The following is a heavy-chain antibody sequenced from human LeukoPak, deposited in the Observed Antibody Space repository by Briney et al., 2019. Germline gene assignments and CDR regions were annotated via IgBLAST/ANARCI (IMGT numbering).Heavy chain of an antibody. CDR3: ARQRTRITMIVVVHPRYYFDY. D-gene: IGHD3-22*01. CDR2: IYHSGST. CDR1: GGSISSRNW. Sequence: PSETLSLTCAVSGGSISSRNWWSWVRQPPGKGLEWIGEIYHSGSTNYNPSLKTRVTISVDTSKNQFSLKLSSVTAADTAVYYCARQRTRITMIVVVHPRYYFDYWGQGTLVTVSS. V-gene: IGHV4-4*02. J-gene: IGHJ4*02.